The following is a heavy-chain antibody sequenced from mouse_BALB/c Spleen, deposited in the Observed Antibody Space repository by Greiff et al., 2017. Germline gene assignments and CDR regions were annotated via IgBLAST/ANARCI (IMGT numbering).Heavy chain of an antibody. J-gene: IGHJ4*01. Sequence: EVQVVESGGDLVKPGGSLKLSCAASGFTFSSYGMSWVRQTPDKRLEWVATISSGGSYTYYPDSVKGRFTISRDNAKNTLYLQMSSLKSEDTAMYYCARLYGNYGDYWGQGTSVTVSS. CDR3: ARLYGNYGDY. V-gene: IGHV5-6*01. D-gene: IGHD2-1*01. CDR1: GFTFSSYG. CDR2: ISSGGSYT.